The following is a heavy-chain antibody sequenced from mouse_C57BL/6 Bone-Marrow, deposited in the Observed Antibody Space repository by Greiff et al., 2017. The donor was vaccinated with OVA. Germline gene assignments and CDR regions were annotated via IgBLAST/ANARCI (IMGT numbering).Heavy chain of an antibody. CDR2: ISNLAYSI. J-gene: IGHJ4*01. CDR1: GFTFSDYG. CDR3: ARQGLLFYYAMDY. Sequence: EVQLVESGGGLVQPGGSLKLSCAASGFTFSDYGMAWVRQAPRKWPEWVAFISNLAYSIYYADTVTGRFTISRENAKNTLYLEMSSLRSEDTAMYYCARQGLLFYYAMDYWGQGTSVTVSS. D-gene: IGHD2-3*01. V-gene: IGHV5-15*01.